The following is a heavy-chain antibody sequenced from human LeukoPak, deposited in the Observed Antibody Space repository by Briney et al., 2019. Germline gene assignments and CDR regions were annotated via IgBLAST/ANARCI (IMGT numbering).Heavy chain of an antibody. J-gene: IGHJ3*02. V-gene: IGHV3-48*04. CDR3: ARHFDDSGSYYTYAAYDI. CDR1: GFTFSSHS. Sequence: GGSLRLSCAASGFTFSSHSMNWVRQAPGKGLEWVSYISRSGSAIYYADSVKGRFTISRDNAKNLLFLQMNSLRAEDTAVYYCARHFDDSGSYYTYAAYDIWGHGTMVTVSS. CDR2: ISRSGSAI. D-gene: IGHD3-10*01.